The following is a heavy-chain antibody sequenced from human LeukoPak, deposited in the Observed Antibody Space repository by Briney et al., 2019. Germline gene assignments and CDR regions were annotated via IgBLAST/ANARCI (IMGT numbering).Heavy chain of an antibody. J-gene: IGHJ6*02. CDR2: MNPNSGNT. D-gene: IGHD6-13*01. CDR1: GYTFTSYD. CDR3: ARGLDSSSWYYYYGMDV. V-gene: IGHV1-8*01. Sequence: VSVKVSCKASGYTFTSYDINWVRQATGQGLEWMGWMNPNSGNTGYAQKFQGRVTMTRNTSISTAYMELSSLRSEDTAVYYCARGLDSSSWYYYYGMDVWGQGTTVTVSS.